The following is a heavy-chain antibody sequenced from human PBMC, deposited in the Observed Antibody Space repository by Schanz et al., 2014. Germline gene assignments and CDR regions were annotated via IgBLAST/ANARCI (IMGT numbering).Heavy chain of an antibody. D-gene: IGHD2-15*01. CDR2: MNQDGSVK. CDR1: GFAFDTYW. CDR3: ARDKGGLIPFDY. J-gene: IGHJ4*02. Sequence: EVQLVESGGCLVQPGGSLRLSCAASGFAFDTYWMSWVRQAPGKGLEWVANMNQDGSVKNYVDSVKGRFTISRDNAKNSLYLQMNSLRAEDTAVYYCARDKGGLIPFDYWGQGTLVAVSS. V-gene: IGHV3-7*01.